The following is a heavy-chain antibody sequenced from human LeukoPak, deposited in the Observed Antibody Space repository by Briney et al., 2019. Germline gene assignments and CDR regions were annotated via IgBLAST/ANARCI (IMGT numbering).Heavy chain of an antibody. D-gene: IGHD3-10*01. V-gene: IGHV4-31*03. CDR3: ARSSYGSGSPYYMDV. CDR1: GGSISSGGYY. Sequence: SQTLSLTCTVSGGSISSGGYYWTWIRQHPGKGLEWIGYIYYSGSTYYNPSLKSRVTISVDTSKNQFSLKLSSVTAADTAVHYCARSSYGSGSPYYMDVWGKGITVTVSS. J-gene: IGHJ6*03. CDR2: IYYSGST.